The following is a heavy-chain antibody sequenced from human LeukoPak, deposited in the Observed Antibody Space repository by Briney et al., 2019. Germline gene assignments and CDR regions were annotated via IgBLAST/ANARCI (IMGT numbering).Heavy chain of an antibody. V-gene: IGHV3-23*01. J-gene: IGHJ4*02. CDR1: GFTFSSYA. CDR2: ISGSGGST. CDR3: AKGALGYCSGGSCRGGDY. Sequence: GGSLRLSCAASGFTFSSYAMSWVRQAPGKGLEWVSAISGSGGSTYYADSVKGRFTISRDNSKNTLYLQMNSLRAEVTAVYYCAKGALGYCSGGSCRGGDYWGQGTLVTVSS. D-gene: IGHD2-15*01.